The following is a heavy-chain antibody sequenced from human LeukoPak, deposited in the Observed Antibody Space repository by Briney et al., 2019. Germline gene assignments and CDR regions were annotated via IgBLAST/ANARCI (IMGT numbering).Heavy chain of an antibody. V-gene: IGHV3-7*01. D-gene: IGHD3-10*01. J-gene: IGHJ5*02. CDR3: ARDQLVGYYGSGSYYWFDP. CDR2: INQDGSEK. CDR1: GFTFSSYW. Sequence: GGSLRLSCAASGFTFSSYWMSWVGKAPGKGRDGLANINQDGSEKYYVDSVKGRFTISRDNAKNSLYLQMNSLRAEDTAVYYCARDQLVGYYGSGSYYWFDPWGQGTLVTVSS.